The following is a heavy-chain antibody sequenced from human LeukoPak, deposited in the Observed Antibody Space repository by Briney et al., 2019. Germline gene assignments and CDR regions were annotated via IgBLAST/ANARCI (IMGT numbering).Heavy chain of an antibody. CDR2: INDDETST. CDR3: ATTGSGSYYAY. J-gene: IGHJ4*02. CDR1: GFSFSSSW. Sequence: GALSLSCAASGFSFSSSWMHWVRQVPGKGLEWVSRINDDETSTTYAESVKGRFTISRDNAKNTLFLQMNSLRAEDTAVYYCATTGSGSYYAYWGQGTLVTVSS. V-gene: IGHV3-74*01. D-gene: IGHD1-26*01.